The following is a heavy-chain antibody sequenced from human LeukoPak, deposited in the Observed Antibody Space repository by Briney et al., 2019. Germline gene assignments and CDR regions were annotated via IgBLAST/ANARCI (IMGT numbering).Heavy chain of an antibody. J-gene: IGHJ6*03. CDR1: GGSISSYY. Sequence: SETLSLTCTVSGGSISSYYWSWIRQPAGKGLEWIGRIYTSGSTNYNPSLKSRVTMSVDTSKNQFSLKLTSVTAADTAVYYCARDARYSYGSYYMDVWGKGTTVTVSS. CDR3: ARDARYSYGSYYMDV. CDR2: IYTSGST. D-gene: IGHD5-18*01. V-gene: IGHV4-4*07.